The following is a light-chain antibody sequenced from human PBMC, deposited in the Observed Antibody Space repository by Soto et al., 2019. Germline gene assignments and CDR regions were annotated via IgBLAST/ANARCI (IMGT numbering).Light chain of an antibody. J-gene: IGKJ4*01. Sequence: AVQMTQSPSSLSASVGDRVTITCQASQGIRNDLGWYQQKPGKAPELLIYAASRLQSGVPSRFSGSGSGTDFTLTISSLQPEDFATYYCLQDNNDPLTFGGGTKVEIK. CDR1: QGIRND. CDR3: LQDNNDPLT. CDR2: AAS. V-gene: IGKV1-6*01.